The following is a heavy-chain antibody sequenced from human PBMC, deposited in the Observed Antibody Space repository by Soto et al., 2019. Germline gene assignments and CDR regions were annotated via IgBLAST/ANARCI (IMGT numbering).Heavy chain of an antibody. D-gene: IGHD2-15*01. Sequence: EVQLVESGGGLVQPGRSLRLSCAASGFTFHDYAIHWVRQAPGKGLEWVSGITWNGGSMGYADSVQGRFSISRDNSRNSLYLKSQCVGAVDPASRCCSECTAAVGCVVKDYF. V-gene: IGHV3-9*01. CDR3: SECTAAVGCVVKDYF. CDR2: ITWNGGSM. CDR1: GFTFHDYA. J-gene: IGHJ1*01.